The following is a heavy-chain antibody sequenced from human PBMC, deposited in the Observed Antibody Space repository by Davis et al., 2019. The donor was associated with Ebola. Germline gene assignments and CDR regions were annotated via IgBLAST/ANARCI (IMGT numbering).Heavy chain of an antibody. J-gene: IGHJ6*02. V-gene: IGHV4-34*01. CDR2: INHSGST. CDR1: GGSISSYY. CDR3: ARDDSCSSTSCFYYYYYGMDV. Sequence: PGGSLRLSCTVSGGSISSYYWSWIRQPPGKGLEWIGEINHSGSTNYNPSLKSRVTISVDTSKNQFSLKLSSVTAADTAVYYCARDDSCSSTSCFYYYYYGMDVWGQGTTVTVSS. D-gene: IGHD2-2*01.